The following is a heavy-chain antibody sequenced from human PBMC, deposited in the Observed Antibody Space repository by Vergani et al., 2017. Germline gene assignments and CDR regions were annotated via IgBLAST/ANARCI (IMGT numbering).Heavy chain of an antibody. Sequence: QVQLVQSGAEVKKPGSSVKVSCKASGGTFSSYAISWVRQAPGQGLEWMGRIIPIFGTANYAQKFQGRVTITADESTSTAYMELSSLRAADTAVYYCASYCSSTSCYLNWFDPWGQGTLVTVSS. CDR3: ASYCSSTSCYLNWFDP. CDR2: IIPIFGTA. CDR1: GGTFSSYA. J-gene: IGHJ5*02. V-gene: IGHV1-69*18. D-gene: IGHD2-2*01.